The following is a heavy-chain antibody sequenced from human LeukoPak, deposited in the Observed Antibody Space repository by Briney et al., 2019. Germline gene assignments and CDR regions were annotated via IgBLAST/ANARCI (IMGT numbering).Heavy chain of an antibody. J-gene: IGHJ4*02. D-gene: IGHD3-10*01. V-gene: IGHV3-30*04. Sequence: GGSLRLSCAASGFTFNDYYMSWVRQAPGKGLEWVAVISYDGSNKYYADSVKGRFTISRDNSKNTLYLQMNSLRAEDTAVYYCARDLPPIGESGGFDYWGQGTLVTVSS. CDR2: ISYDGSNK. CDR3: ARDLPPIGESGGFDY. CDR1: GFTFNDYY.